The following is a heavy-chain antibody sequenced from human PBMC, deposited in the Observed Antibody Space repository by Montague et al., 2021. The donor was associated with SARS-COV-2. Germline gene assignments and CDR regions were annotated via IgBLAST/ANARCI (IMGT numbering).Heavy chain of an antibody. Sequence: QSGAEVKKPGESLKISCQGSGYRFASYWIGWVRQMPGEGLEWMGIIDPTDSDTTYSPSFQGQATISADRSTSTAYLQWSSLKASDTAMYFCARLGDYGGNSFYYYAMDVWGQGTTVTVSS. CDR1: GYRFASYW. J-gene: IGHJ6*02. CDR2: IDPTDSDT. D-gene: IGHD4-23*01. CDR3: ARLGDYGGNSFYYYAMDV. V-gene: IGHV5-51*01.